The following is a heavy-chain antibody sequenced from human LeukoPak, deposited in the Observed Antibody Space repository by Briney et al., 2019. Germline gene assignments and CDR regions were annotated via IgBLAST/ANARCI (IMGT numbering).Heavy chain of an antibody. CDR2: ITGTSDGT. D-gene: IGHD1-26*01. CDR1: GFTFSGYA. CDR3: AKELVGATFSLGDDAFDI. Sequence: PGGSLRLSCAASGFTFSGYAMSWVRKAPGKGLEWVSAITGTSDGTYYADSVKGRFTISRDNSKNTVYLQMNSLRGDDTAVYYCAKELVGATFSLGDDAFDIWGQGTMVTVSS. V-gene: IGHV3-23*01. J-gene: IGHJ3*02.